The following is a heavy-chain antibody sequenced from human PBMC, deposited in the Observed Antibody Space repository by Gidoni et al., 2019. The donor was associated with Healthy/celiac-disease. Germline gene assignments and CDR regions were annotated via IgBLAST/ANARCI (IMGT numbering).Heavy chain of an antibody. V-gene: IGHV3-30*03. CDR2: ISYDGSNK. CDR3: ARNFRGSNTASVDY. CDR1: GFTFSSYG. J-gene: IGHJ4*02. D-gene: IGHD5-18*01. Sequence: QVQLVESGGGVVQPGRSLRLSCAASGFTFSSYGMHWVRQAPGKGLEWVAVISYDGSNKYYADSVKGRFTISRDNSKNTLYLQMNSLRAEDTAVYYCARNFRGSNTASVDYWGQGTLVTVSS.